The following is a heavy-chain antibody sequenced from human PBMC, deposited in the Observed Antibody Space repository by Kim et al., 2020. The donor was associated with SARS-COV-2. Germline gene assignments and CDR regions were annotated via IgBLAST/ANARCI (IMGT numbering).Heavy chain of an antibody. Sequence: GGSLRLSCAASGFTFSTAWMGWVRQAPGKGLEWVGRIKSKNDGGTTDYGAPVKGRFTISRDDAANTVYLQMNSLQTEDTAVYFCTADIPGIHTSNLLDFWGQRMLVTVSS. CDR3: TADIPGIHTSNLLDF. V-gene: IGHV3-15*01. D-gene: IGHD2-2*01. J-gene: IGHJ4*02. CDR2: IKSKNDGGTT. CDR1: GFTFSTAW.